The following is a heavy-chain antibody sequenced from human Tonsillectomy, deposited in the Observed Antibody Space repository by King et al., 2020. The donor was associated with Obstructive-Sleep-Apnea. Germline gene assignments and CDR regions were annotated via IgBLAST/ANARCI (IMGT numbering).Heavy chain of an antibody. J-gene: IGHJ4*02. V-gene: IGHV1-3*04. Sequence: QLVQSGAEVKKPGASVKVSCEASGYTFTFYSMHWVRQAPGQRLEWMGWINTGNGNTKYSQKLQGRVTITRDTSASTAYMGLSSLRSEDTAVYYCARGGGTYNDILTGYYIGDNWGQGTLVTVSS. CDR1: GYTFTFYS. D-gene: IGHD3-9*01. CDR3: ARGGGTYNDILTGYYIGDN. CDR2: INTGNGNT.